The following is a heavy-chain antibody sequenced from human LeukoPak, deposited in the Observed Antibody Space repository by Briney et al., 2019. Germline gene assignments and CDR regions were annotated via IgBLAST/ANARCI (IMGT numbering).Heavy chain of an antibody. CDR3: ARGYCSGGSCYFDY. D-gene: IGHD2-15*01. J-gene: IGHJ4*02. V-gene: IGHV3-48*03. CDR1: GFTFSNYE. Sequence: GGSLRLSCAACGFTFSNYEMKGVRQAPGKGLEGVSYISSSGSTTYYADSAKGRFTISRDNAKHSLYLQMNSLRAEDTAVYYCARGYCSGGSCYFDYWGQGTLVTVSS. CDR2: ISSSGSTT.